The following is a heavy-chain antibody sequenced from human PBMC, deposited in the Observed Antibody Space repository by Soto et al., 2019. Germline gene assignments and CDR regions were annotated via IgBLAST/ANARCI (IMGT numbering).Heavy chain of an antibody. J-gene: IGHJ4*02. D-gene: IGHD5-12*01. V-gene: IGHV1-18*04. CDR1: GYTFTSYG. CDR3: ARGPRRDGYNYGGYDY. CDR2: ISAYNGNT. Sequence: ASVKVSCKASGYTFTSYGISRVRQAPGQGLEWMGWISAYNGNTNYAQKLQGRVTMTTDTSTSTAYMELRSLRSDDTAVYYCARGPRRDGYNYGGYDYWGQGTLVTVSS.